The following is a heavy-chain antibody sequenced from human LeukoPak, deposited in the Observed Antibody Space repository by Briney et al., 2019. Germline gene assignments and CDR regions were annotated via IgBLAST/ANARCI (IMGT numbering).Heavy chain of an antibody. V-gene: IGHV4-4*07. CDR1: GGSISSYY. D-gene: IGHD5-24*01. Sequence: SETLSINCTVSGGSISSYYWSWVRQPAGKGLEWIGRIYTSGSTNYNPSLKSRVTMSVDTSKNQFSLKLSSVTAADTAVYYCARDTDGYKAYYYYMDVWGKGTTVTVSS. CDR3: ARDTDGYKAYYYYMDV. J-gene: IGHJ6*03. CDR2: IYTSGST.